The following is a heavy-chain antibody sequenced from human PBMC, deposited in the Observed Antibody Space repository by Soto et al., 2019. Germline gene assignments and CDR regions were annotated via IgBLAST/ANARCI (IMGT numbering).Heavy chain of an antibody. V-gene: IGHV4-4*02. CDR1: GGSISSSNR. J-gene: IGHJ6*02. CDR2: IYHSGST. Sequence: SETLSLTCAVFGGSISSSNRWSWVRQPPGKGLEWIGEIYHSGSTNYNPSLKSRVTISVDKSKNQFSLKLSSVTAADTAVYYCAGWIQLQQYYYYGMDVWGQGTTVTVSS. CDR3: AGWIQLQQYYYYGMDV. D-gene: IGHD5-18*01.